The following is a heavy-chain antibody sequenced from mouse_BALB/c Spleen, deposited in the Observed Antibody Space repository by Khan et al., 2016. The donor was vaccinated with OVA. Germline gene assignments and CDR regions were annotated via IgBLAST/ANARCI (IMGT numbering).Heavy chain of an antibody. CDR1: GYTFTSYT. D-gene: IGHD2-14*01. V-gene: IGHV1-4*01. CDR2: INPSNSYT. CDR3: VKEGACDRSAGWFAY. Sequence: QVRLQQSGAELARPGASLKMSCKASGYTFTSYTMHWVRQRPGQPPEWIGHINPSNSYTNYNQNLNDKATLIVDKSSNTAYMQLSSLKSEDSAVYDCVKEGACDRSAGWFAYWGQGTLVTVSA. J-gene: IGHJ3*01.